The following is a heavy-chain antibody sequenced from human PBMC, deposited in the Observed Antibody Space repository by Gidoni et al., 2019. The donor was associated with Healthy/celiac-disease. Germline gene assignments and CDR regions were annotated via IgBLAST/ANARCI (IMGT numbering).Heavy chain of an antibody. CDR2: IYYSGST. CDR1: GGSISSSSYY. D-gene: IGHD6-19*01. J-gene: IGHJ4*02. CDR3: ARHRTMSWAVAAYFDY. V-gene: IGHV4-39*01. Sequence: QLQLQESGPGLVKPSETLSLTCTVSGGSISSSSYYWGWIRQPPGKGLEWIGSIYYSGSTYYNPSLKSRVTISVDTSKNQFSLKLSSVTAADTAVYYCARHRTMSWAVAAYFDYWGQGTLVTVSS.